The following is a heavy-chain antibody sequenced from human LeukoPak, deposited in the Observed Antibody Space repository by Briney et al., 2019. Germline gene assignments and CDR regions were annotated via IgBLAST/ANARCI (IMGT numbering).Heavy chain of an antibody. D-gene: IGHD6-13*01. CDR1: GFTFNSYA. V-gene: IGHV3-23*01. CDR2: ISGTGGRT. CDR3: ARDPSPYSSSWSKYDY. Sequence: GGSLRLSCAASGFTFNSYAMSWVRQAPGKGLEWVSAISGTGGRTYYADSVKGRFTISRDNSKNTLYLQMNSLRAEDTAVYYCARDPSPYSSSWSKYDYWGQGTLVTVSS. J-gene: IGHJ4*02.